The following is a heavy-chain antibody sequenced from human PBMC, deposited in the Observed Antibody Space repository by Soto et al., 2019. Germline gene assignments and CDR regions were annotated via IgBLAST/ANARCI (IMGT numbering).Heavy chain of an antibody. CDR3: ARGLNWNDVLLYYYGMDV. D-gene: IGHD1-20*01. J-gene: IGHJ6*02. CDR1: GYTFTSYG. Sequence: ASVKVSCKASGYTFTSYGISWVRQAPGQGLEWMGWISAYNGNTNYAQKLQGRVTMTTDTSTSTAYMELRSLRSDDTAVYYCARGLNWNDVLLYYYGMDVWGQGTTVTVSS. CDR2: ISAYNGNT. V-gene: IGHV1-18*04.